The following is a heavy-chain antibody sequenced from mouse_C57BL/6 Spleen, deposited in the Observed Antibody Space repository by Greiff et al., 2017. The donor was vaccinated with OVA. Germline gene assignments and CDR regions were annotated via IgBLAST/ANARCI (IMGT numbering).Heavy chain of an antibody. Sequence: VQLQQSGPELVKPGASVKISCKASGYAFSSSWMNWVKQRPGKGLEWIGRIYPGDGDTNYNGKFKGKATLTADKSSSTAYMQLSSLTSEDSAVYFCARRGVYDGYGFDYWGQGTTLTVSS. CDR3: ARRGVYDGYGFDY. CDR1: GYAFSSSW. V-gene: IGHV1-82*01. D-gene: IGHD2-3*01. CDR2: IYPGDGDT. J-gene: IGHJ2*01.